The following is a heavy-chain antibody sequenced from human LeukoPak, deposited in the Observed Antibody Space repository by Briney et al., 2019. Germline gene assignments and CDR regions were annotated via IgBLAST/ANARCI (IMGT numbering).Heavy chain of an antibody. CDR1: GGSISSYY. CDR3: ARVSHYCSGGSCYSLDAFDI. V-gene: IGHV4-59*01. D-gene: IGHD2-15*01. Sequence: PSETLSLTCTVSGGSISSYYWSWIRQPPGKGLEWIGYIYYSGSTNYNPSLKSRVTISVDTSENQFSLKLSSVTAADTAVYYCARVSHYCSGGSCYSLDAFDIWGQGTMVTVSS. J-gene: IGHJ3*02. CDR2: IYYSGST.